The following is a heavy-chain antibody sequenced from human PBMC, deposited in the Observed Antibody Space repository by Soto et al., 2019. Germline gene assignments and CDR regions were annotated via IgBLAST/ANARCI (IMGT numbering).Heavy chain of an antibody. CDR1: GYTFTSYY. CDR2: INPSGGST. Sequence: QVQLVQSGAEVKKPGASVKVSCKASGYTFTSYYMHWVRQAPGQGLEWMGIINPSGGSTSYAKKFQGRVTLTRDTSTSTVYMELSSLRSEDTAAYYCARVEGYSYCPRRDGMDVWGQGTTVTVSS. D-gene: IGHD5-18*01. CDR3: ARVEGYSYCPRRDGMDV. V-gene: IGHV1-46*01. J-gene: IGHJ6*02.